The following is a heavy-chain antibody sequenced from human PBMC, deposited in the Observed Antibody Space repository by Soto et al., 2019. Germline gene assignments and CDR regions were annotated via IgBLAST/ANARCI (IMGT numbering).Heavy chain of an antibody. Sequence: QVHLVQSGAEVKKNGASVKVSCKGSGYALTTYGITGVRQAPGQGLEWMGWISANNGNTNYEPKLQGRVTVTRDTSTSTAYMELRSMRSDDTAVYYCARGRYGYYWRQGALVTGSS. CDR3: ARGRYGYY. J-gene: IGHJ4*02. CDR2: ISANNGNT. CDR1: GYALTTYG. D-gene: IGHD1-1*01. V-gene: IGHV1-18*01.